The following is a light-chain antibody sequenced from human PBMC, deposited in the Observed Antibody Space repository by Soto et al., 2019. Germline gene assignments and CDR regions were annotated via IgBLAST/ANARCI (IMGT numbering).Light chain of an antibody. V-gene: IGLV1-44*01. CDR1: GSNIGENA. Sequence: QSVLTQPPSASGTPGQTVTISCSGTGSNIGENAVNWYRHLPGTAPQLLIYSNGLRPSGVPHRFSGSKSVTAGSLAISGLDSEDEAHSNCAAWDDSQKAMLFGGGTKHTV. J-gene: IGLJ3*02. CDR2: SNG. CDR3: AAWDDSQKAML.